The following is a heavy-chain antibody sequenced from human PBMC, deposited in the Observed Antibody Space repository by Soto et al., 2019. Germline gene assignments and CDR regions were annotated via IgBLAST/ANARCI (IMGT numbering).Heavy chain of an antibody. V-gene: IGHV1-8*01. CDR1: GYTLTSYD. CDR3: ARGASMDV. Sequence: ASVKVSCKASGYTLTSYDGNWVRQATGQGLEWMGWMNPKSGNTGYVQKFQDRVTMTRDTSKNIAYMELSSLSSEDTAVYYCARGASMDVWGKGTTVTVSS. CDR2: MNPKSGNT. J-gene: IGHJ6*03.